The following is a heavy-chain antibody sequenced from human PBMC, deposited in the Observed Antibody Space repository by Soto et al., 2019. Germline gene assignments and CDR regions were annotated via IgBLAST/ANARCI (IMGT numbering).Heavy chain of an antibody. CDR3: ARVRFYYYYYYYMDV. CDR1: GYTFTSYG. Sequence: ASVKVSCKASGYTFTSYGISWVRQAPGQGLEWMGWISAYNGNTNYAQKLQGRVTMTTDTSTSTAYMELRSLRSDDTAVYYCARVRFYYYYYYYMDVWGKGTTVTVSS. J-gene: IGHJ6*03. D-gene: IGHD3-3*01. CDR2: ISAYNGNT. V-gene: IGHV1-18*01.